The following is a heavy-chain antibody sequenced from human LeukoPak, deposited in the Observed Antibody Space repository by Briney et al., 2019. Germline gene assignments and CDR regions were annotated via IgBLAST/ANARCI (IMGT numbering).Heavy chain of an antibody. J-gene: IGHJ4*02. CDR1: GYSFTSFW. CDR3: ATLESSSV. V-gene: IGHV5-51*01. D-gene: IGHD6-13*01. Sequence: GESLQISCMGSGYSFTSFWIGWVRQMPGECLEWMGIIYPGDSDTRYSPSFQGQVTISADKSISTAYLQWSSLKASVTAMYYCATLESSSVWGQGTLVTVSS. CDR2: IYPGDSDT.